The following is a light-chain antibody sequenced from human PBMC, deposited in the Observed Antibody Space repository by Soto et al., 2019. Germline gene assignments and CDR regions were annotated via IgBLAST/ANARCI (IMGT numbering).Light chain of an antibody. CDR3: HHFGSSPET. CDR2: AAT. Sequence: EVVLTQSPGTLSLSPGERATLSCRASQSVADSYLASYQQKPGRAPRPLFYAATRRATGIPDRFSGSGSGTDFTLTISTLEPDDFAVYYCHHFGSSPETFGQGTKVE. J-gene: IGKJ1*01. CDR1: QSVADSY. V-gene: IGKV3-20*01.